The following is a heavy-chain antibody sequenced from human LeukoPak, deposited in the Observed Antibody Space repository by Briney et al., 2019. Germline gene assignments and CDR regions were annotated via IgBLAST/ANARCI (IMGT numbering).Heavy chain of an antibody. J-gene: IGHJ4*02. CDR2: INHSGST. CDR3: ARARGYYGGLANY. D-gene: IGHD4-23*01. CDR1: GGSFSGYY. V-gene: IGHV4-34*01. Sequence: PSETLPLTCAVYGGSFSGYYWSWIRQPPGKGLEWIGEINHSGSTNYNPSLKSRVTISVDTSKNQFSLKLSSVTAADTAVYYCARARGYYGGLANYWGQGTLVTVSS.